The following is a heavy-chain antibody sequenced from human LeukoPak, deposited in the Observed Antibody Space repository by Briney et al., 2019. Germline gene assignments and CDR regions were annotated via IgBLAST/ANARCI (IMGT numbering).Heavy chain of an antibody. V-gene: IGHV4-39*07. CDR2: IYYSGST. J-gene: IGHJ6*03. CDR1: GGSISSSSYY. CDR3: ARAPYYYYMDV. Sequence: SETLSLTCTVSGGSISSSSYYWGWIRQPPGKGLEWIGSIYYSGSTYYNPSLKSRVTISVDTSKNQFSLKLSSLTAADTAVYYCARAPYYYYMDVWGKGTTVTVSS.